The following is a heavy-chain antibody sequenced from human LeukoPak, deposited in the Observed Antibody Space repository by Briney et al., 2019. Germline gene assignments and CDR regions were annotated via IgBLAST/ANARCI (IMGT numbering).Heavy chain of an antibody. Sequence: SETLSLTCTVSGGSISSSSYYWGWIRQPPGKGLEWIGSIYYSGSTYYNPSLKSRVTISVDTSKNQFSLKLSSVTAADTAVYYCARGKNHPTYYYDSSGYYAYWGQGTLVTVSS. D-gene: IGHD3-22*01. CDR2: IYYSGST. J-gene: IGHJ4*02. V-gene: IGHV4-39*07. CDR1: GGSISSSSYY. CDR3: ARGKNHPTYYYDSSGYYAY.